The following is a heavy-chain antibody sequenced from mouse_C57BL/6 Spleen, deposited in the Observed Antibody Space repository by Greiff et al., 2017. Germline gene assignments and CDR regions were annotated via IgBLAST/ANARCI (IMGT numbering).Heavy chain of an antibody. Sequence: QVQLQQSGAELARPGASVKLSCTASGYTFTSYGISWVKQRTGQGLEWIGEIYPRSGNTYYTEKFKGKATLTADKSSSTAYMELRSLTSEDSAVYFCARWGDYDAYWGQGTLVTVSA. CDR1: GYTFTSYG. J-gene: IGHJ3*01. CDR3: ARWGDYDAY. CDR2: IYPRSGNT. D-gene: IGHD2-4*01. V-gene: IGHV1-81*01.